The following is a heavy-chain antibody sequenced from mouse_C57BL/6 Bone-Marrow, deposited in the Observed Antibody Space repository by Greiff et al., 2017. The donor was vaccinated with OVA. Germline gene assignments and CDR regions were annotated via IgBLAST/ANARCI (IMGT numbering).Heavy chain of an antibody. CDR3: ARRDSNYQFDY. CDR1: GYTFTSYW. Sequence: QVQLQQPGAELVRPGSSVKLSCKASGYTFTSYWMHWVKQRPIQGLEWIGNIDPSDSETPYNQKFKDKATLTVDKSSSTAYMQLSSLTSEDSAVYYCARRDSNYQFDYWGQGTTLTVSS. D-gene: IGHD2-5*01. V-gene: IGHV1-52*01. CDR2: IDPSDSET. J-gene: IGHJ2*01.